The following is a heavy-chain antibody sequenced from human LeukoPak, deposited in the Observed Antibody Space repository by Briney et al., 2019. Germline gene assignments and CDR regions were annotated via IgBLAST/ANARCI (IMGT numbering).Heavy chain of an antibody. CDR3: ARVDSRSGSSFSAS. CDR2: VSYDGSDE. CDR1: GFSFNRYA. Sequence: GKSLRLSCAASGFSFNRYAMQWVRQAPSKGLEWVAAVSYDGSDEYYADSVKGRLTVSRDNSKNTLSLEIHSLKVEDTAVYYCARVDSRSGSSFSASWGQGTLVIVSS. D-gene: IGHD3-3*01. V-gene: IGHV3-30*01. J-gene: IGHJ4*02.